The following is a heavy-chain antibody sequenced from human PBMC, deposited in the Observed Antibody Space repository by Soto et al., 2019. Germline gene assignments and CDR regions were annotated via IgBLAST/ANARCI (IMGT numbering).Heavy chain of an antibody. Sequence: SVKVSCKASGGTFSSYTISWVRQAPGQGLEWMGRIIPILGIANYAQKFQGRVTITADKSTSTAYMELSSLRSEDTAVYYCARDLAISIFDYWGQGTLVTVSS. CDR3: ARDLAISIFDY. V-gene: IGHV1-69*04. J-gene: IGHJ4*02. D-gene: IGHD5-12*01. CDR1: GGTFSSYT. CDR2: IIPILGIA.